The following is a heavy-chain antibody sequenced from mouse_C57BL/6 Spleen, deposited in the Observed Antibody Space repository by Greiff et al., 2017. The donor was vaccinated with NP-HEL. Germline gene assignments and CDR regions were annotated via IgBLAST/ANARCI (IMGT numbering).Heavy chain of an antibody. CDR1: GYTFTSYW. D-gene: IGHD1-1*01. CDR2: INPSNGGT. V-gene: IGHV1-53*01. CDR3: ARAHYYGSPDWYFDV. J-gene: IGHJ1*03. Sequence: VQLQQPGTELVKPGASVKLSCKASGYTFTSYWMHWVKQRPGQGLEWIGNINPSNGGTNYNEKFKSKATLTVDKSSSTAYMQLSSLTSEDSAVYYCARAHYYGSPDWYFDVWGTGTTVTVSS.